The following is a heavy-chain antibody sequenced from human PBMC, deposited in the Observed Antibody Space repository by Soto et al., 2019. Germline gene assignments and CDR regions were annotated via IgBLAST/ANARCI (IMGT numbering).Heavy chain of an antibody. CDR2: ISYDGSNK. J-gene: IGHJ4*02. V-gene: IGHV3-30*18. Sequence: GGSLRLSCAASGSTFSSYGMHWVRQAPGKGLEWVAVISYDGSNKYYADSVKGRFTISRDNSKNTLYLQMNSLRAEDTAVYYCAKVSSSGWKDYWGQGTLVTVSS. D-gene: IGHD6-19*01. CDR3: AKVSSSGWKDY. CDR1: GSTFSSYG.